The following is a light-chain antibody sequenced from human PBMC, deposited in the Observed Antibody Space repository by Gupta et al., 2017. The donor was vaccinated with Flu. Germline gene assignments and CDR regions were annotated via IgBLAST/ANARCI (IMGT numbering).Light chain of an antibody. CDR1: RSDIGGYTL. V-gene: IGLV2-23*01. CDR3: CSYAGDNTYV. CDR2: EYS. J-gene: IGLJ1*01. Sequence: SALTQPASVSGSPGQSIPISRTGTRSDIGGYTLVSWYQQHPGKAPKVMIYEYSKRPSGASNRFSGSKSGNTASLTIAVLQAEDEGDYYCCSYAGDNTYVFGSGTKVTVL.